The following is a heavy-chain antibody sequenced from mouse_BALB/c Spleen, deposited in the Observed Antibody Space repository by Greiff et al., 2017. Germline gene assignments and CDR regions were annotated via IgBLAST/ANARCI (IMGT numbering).Heavy chain of an antibody. D-gene: IGHD1-1*01. CDR2: IWAGGST. CDR1: GFSLTSYG. J-gene: IGHJ4*01. V-gene: IGHV2-9*02. CDR3: ARVPYYYGSSPYYAMDY. Sequence: VKLMESGPGLVAPSQSLSITCTVSGFSLTSYGVHWVRQPPGKGLEWLGVIWAGGSTNYNSALMSRLSISKDKSKSQVFLKMNSLQTDDTAMYYSARVPYYYGSSPYYAMDYWGQGTSVTVSS.